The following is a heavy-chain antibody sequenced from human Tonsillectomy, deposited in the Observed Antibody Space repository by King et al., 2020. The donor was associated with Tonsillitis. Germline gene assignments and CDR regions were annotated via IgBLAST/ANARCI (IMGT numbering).Heavy chain of an antibody. CDR3: AEWFGDHPLDY. CDR1: GYSFTSYW. Sequence: QLVQSGAEVKKPGESLRTSCKGSGYSFTSYWINWVRQMPGKGLEWMGRIDPSDSYTNYSPSFQGHVTISADKSISTAYLQWSSLKASDNAMYYCAEWFGDHPLDYCGQGTLVTVSS. V-gene: IGHV5-10-1*01. J-gene: IGHJ4*02. D-gene: IGHD3-10*01. CDR2: IDPSDSYT.